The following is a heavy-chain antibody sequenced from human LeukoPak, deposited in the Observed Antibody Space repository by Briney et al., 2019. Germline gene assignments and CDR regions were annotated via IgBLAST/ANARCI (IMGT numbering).Heavy chain of an antibody. CDR3: AIRTTGTEDY. CDR1: GATFSSSA. V-gene: IGHV1-69*06. CDR2: IIPIFGTA. Sequence: KLSCKASGATFSSSATSWARQAPGQGLEWMGGIIPIFGTANYAQKFQGRVTITADKSTSTAYMELSSLRSEDTAVYYCAIRTTGTEDYWGQGTLVTVSS. D-gene: IGHD3-10*01. J-gene: IGHJ4*02.